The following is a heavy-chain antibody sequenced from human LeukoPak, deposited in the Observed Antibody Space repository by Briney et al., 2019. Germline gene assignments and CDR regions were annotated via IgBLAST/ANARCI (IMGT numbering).Heavy chain of an antibody. Sequence: GGSLRLSCAASGFTFSSYGMHWVRQAPGKGLEWVAVIWYDGSNKYYADSVKGRFTISRDNSKNTLYLQMNSLRAEDTAVYYCASAGSNYDFWIPYGMDVWGQGTTVTVSS. D-gene: IGHD3-3*01. V-gene: IGHV3-33*01. CDR2: IWYDGSNK. CDR3: ASAGSNYDFWIPYGMDV. CDR1: GFTFSSYG. J-gene: IGHJ6*02.